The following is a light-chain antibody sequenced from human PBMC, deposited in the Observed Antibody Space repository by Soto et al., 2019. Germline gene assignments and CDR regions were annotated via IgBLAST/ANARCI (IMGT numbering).Light chain of an antibody. Sequence: QSVLTQPPSASGSPGQSVTISWTGTSSDVGGYDYVSWYQQHPGKAPKLMIYEVTIRPSGVSDRFSGSKSGNTASLTVSGLQAEDEADYYCSSYTGGNPSYVFGTGTKVTVL. CDR2: EVT. J-gene: IGLJ1*01. V-gene: IGLV2-8*01. CDR1: SSDVGGYDY. CDR3: SSYTGGNPSYV.